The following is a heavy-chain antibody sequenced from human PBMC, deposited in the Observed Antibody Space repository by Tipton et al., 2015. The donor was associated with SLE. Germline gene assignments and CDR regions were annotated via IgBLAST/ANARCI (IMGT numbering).Heavy chain of an antibody. V-gene: IGHV3-48*03. CDR3: AREGPTYYYYYMDV. Sequence: GSLRLSCAASGFTFSSYEMNWVRQAPGKGLEWVSYISSSGSTIYYADSVKGRFTISRDNAKNSLYLQMNSLRAEDTAVYYCAREGPTYYYYYMDVWGKGTTVTVSS. CDR1: GFTFSSYE. CDR2: ISSSGSTI. J-gene: IGHJ6*03.